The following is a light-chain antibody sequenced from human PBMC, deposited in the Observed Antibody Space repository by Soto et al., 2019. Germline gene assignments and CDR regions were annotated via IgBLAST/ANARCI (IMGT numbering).Light chain of an antibody. V-gene: IGKV3-11*01. Sequence: IVLTQSPATLSLSPGERATLSCRAAQSVSNYLDWYQQKSGQAPRLLISDVSKRATGIPARFSGSGSGTDFTLTISSLEPEDVAVYYCQHRVNGPTFGGGTKVEI. CDR3: QHRVNGPT. J-gene: IGKJ4*01. CDR1: QSVSNY. CDR2: DVS.